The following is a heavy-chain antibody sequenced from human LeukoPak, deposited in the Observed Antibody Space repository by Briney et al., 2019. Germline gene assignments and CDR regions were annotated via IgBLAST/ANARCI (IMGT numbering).Heavy chain of an antibody. J-gene: IGHJ3*02. CDR1: GGSISSSSYY. CDR3: ARQNLVVPAAKSGAFDI. Sequence: SETLSLTCTVSGGSISSSSYYWGWIRQPPGKGLEWIRSIYYSGSTYYNPSLKCRVTISVDTSKNQFSLKLSSVTAADTAVYYCARQNLVVPAAKSGAFDIWGQGTMVTVSS. CDR2: IYYSGST. V-gene: IGHV4-39*01. D-gene: IGHD2-2*01.